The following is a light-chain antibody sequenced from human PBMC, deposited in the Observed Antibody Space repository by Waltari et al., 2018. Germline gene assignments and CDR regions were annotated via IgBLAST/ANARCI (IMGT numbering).Light chain of an antibody. CDR3: QQHNNFPYS. V-gene: IGKV1-16*01. Sequence: DIQMTQSPSSLSASVGDRVTITCRANQDINNFLLWFQQRPGKAPKSLIYAVSNLHSGVPSRFSGSRSGPDFILTISDLQPEDFATYYCQQHNNFPYSLGQGTRLEIK. J-gene: IGKJ2*03. CDR2: AVS. CDR1: QDINNF.